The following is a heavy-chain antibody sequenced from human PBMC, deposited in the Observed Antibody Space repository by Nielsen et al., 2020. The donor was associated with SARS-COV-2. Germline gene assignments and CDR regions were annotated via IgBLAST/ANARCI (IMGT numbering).Heavy chain of an antibody. V-gene: IGHV3-30*03. CDR2: ISYDGSNK. J-gene: IGHJ4*02. Sequence: GESLKISCAASGFTFSSYGMHWVRQAPGKGLEWVAVISYDGSNKYYADSVKGRFTISRDNSKNTLYLQMNSLRAEDTAVYYCASDGSGSYFDYWGQGTLVTSPQ. D-gene: IGHD1-26*01. CDR1: GFTFSSYG. CDR3: ASDGSGSYFDY.